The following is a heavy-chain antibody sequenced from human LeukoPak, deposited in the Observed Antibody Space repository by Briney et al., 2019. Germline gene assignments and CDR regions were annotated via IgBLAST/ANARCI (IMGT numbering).Heavy chain of an antibody. V-gene: IGHV3-23*01. Sequence: GGSLRLSCAASGFTFSSYAMSWVRQAPGKGLERVSAISGSGGSTYYADSVKGRFTISRDNSKNTLYLQMNSLRAEDTAVYYCAKAPTMSTVSYWGQGTLVTVSS. D-gene: IGHD4-17*01. CDR2: ISGSGGST. J-gene: IGHJ4*02. CDR3: AKAPTMSTVSY. CDR1: GFTFSSYA.